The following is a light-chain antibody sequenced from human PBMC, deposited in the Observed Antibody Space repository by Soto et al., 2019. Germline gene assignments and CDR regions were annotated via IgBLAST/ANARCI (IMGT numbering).Light chain of an antibody. J-gene: IGKJ1*01. CDR3: QQYHNWWT. CDR2: GAS. V-gene: IGKV3-15*01. Sequence: IEMTQSPATLSVSAGERATLSCRASQSVSSNLFWYQQKPGQAPRLLIYGASTRVTGIPARFSGSGSGTEFTLTISSLQSEDFAVYYCQQYHNWWTFGQGTKVDIK. CDR1: QSVSSN.